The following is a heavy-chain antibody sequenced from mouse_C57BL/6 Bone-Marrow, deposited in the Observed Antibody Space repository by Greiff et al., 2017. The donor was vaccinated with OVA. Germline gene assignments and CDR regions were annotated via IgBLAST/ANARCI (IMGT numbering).Heavy chain of an antibody. CDR2: ISYSGST. CDR1: GYSITSGYD. J-gene: IGHJ3*01. CDR3: AREGQLRGLFAY. V-gene: IGHV3-1*01. D-gene: IGHD3-2*02. Sequence: EVKLVESGPGMVKPSQSLSLTCTVTGYSITSGYDWHWIRHFPGNKLAWMGYISYSGSTNYNPSLKSRISITHDTSKNHFFLKLNSVTTEDTATYYCAREGQLRGLFAYWGQGTLVTVSA.